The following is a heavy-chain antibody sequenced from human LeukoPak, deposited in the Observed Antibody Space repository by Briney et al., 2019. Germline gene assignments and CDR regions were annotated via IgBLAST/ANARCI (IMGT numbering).Heavy chain of an antibody. D-gene: IGHD3-22*01. V-gene: IGHV4-59*01. J-gene: IGHJ4*02. CDR3: ARARSSGYYPLNY. Sequence: SETLSLTCTVSGGSITSYYWSWIRQPPGKGLEWIGYIYYSGSTNYNPSLKSRVTISGDTSKNQFSLKLSSVTAADTAVYYCARARSSGYYPLNYWGQGTLVTVSS. CDR2: IYYSGST. CDR1: GGSITSYY.